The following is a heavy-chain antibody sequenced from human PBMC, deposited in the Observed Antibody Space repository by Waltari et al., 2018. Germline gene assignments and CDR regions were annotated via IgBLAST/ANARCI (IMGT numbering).Heavy chain of an antibody. CDR3: ARDGYNTAGAFDI. Sequence: EVQLVESGVGLVQPGGSLRLSCAASGFTFSSYSMNWVRQAPGKGLEWVSYISSSSSTIYYADSVKGRFTISRDNAKNSLYLQMNSLRAEDTAVYYCARDGYNTAGAFDIWGQGTMVTVSS. CDR2: ISSSSSTI. V-gene: IGHV3-48*01. CDR1: GFTFSSYS. J-gene: IGHJ3*02. D-gene: IGHD5-12*01.